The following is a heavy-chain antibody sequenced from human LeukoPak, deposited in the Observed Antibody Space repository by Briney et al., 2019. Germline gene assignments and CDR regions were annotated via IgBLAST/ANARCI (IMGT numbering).Heavy chain of an antibody. CDR2: IYYSVST. CDR3: ARDSLTPL. V-gene: IGHV4-59*01. Sequence: SETLSLTCTVSGGSISSYYWSWIRQPPGKGLEWIGYIYYSVSTNYNPSLKSRVTISVDTSKNQFSLKLSSVTAADTAVYYCARDSLTPLWGQGTLVTVSS. CDR1: GGSISSYY. D-gene: IGHD1-14*01. J-gene: IGHJ4*02.